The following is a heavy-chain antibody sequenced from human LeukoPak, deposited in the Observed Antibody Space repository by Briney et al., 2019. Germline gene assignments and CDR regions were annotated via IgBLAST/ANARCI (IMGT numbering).Heavy chain of an antibody. CDR1: GFSLRTPAVG. D-gene: IGHD2/OR15-2a*01. Sequence: SGPTLAQPTQPRTLTCTFSGFSLRTPAVGGGWIRQPPGNALAWLALSYRDDDKRYSPSLKSRLSITKDTSKNQVVLTMTNMDPVDTATYYCAHRLNNAFDIWGQGTMVTVSS. V-gene: IGHV2-5*02. CDR3: AHRLNNAFDI. J-gene: IGHJ3*02. CDR2: SYRDDDK.